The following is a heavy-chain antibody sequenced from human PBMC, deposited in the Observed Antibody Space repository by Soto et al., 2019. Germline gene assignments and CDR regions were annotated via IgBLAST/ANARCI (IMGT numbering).Heavy chain of an antibody. J-gene: IGHJ4*02. Sequence: GGSLRLSCAASGFTFSSYSMNWVRQAPGKGLEWVSSISSSSSYIYYADSVKGRFTISRDNAKNSLYLQMNSLRAEDTAVYYCASGKSSSGYELYYFDYWGQGTLVTVSS. CDR3: ASGKSSSGYELYYFDY. D-gene: IGHD5-12*01. V-gene: IGHV3-21*01. CDR1: GFTFSSYS. CDR2: ISSSSSYI.